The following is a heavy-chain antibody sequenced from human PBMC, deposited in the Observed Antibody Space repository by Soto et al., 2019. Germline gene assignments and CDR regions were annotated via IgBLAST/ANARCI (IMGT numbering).Heavy chain of an antibody. CDR1: GFTFGDYA. CDR2: IRSKAYGGTT. D-gene: IGHD2-21*01. V-gene: IGHV3-49*03. J-gene: IGHJ6*02. CDR3: TRDLGHIVVVSAPNV. Sequence: GGSLRLSCTASGFTFGDYAMSWFRQAPGKGLEWVGFIRSKAYGGTTEYAASVKGRFTISRDDSKSIAYLQMNSLKTEDTAVYYCTRDLGHIVVVSAPNVWGQGTTVTVSS.